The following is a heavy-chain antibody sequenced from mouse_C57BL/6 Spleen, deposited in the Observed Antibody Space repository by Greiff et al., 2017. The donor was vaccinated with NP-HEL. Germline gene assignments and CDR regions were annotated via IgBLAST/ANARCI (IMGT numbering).Heavy chain of an antibody. Sequence: VQGVESGAELVRPGASVTLSCKASGYTFTDYEMHWVKQTPVHGLEWIGAIDPETGGTAYNQKFKGKAILTADKSSSTAYMELRSLTSEDSAVYYCTRGNYGYPCDYWGQGTTLTVSS. CDR2: IDPETGGT. CDR3: TRGNYGYPCDY. CDR1: GYTFTDYE. V-gene: IGHV1-15*01. D-gene: IGHD2-2*01. J-gene: IGHJ2*01.